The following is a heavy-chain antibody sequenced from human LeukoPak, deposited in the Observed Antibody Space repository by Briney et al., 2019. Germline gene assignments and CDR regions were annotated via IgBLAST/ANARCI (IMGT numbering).Heavy chain of an antibody. CDR3: AGTRWELLY. V-gene: IGHV3-23*01. D-gene: IGHD1-26*01. CDR2: VSGSSDTP. CDR1: GFTFSNYV. Sequence: PGGSLRLSCAASGFTFSNYVMSWVRQAPGRGLEWVSGVSGSSDTPYYADSVKDRFTVSRDNSKNTVYLQINSLRAEDTAVYYCAGTRWELLYWGQGTLVTVSS. J-gene: IGHJ4*02.